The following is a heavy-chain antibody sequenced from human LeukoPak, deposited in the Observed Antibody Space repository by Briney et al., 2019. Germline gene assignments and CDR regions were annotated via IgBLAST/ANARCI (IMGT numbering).Heavy chain of an antibody. J-gene: IGHJ4*02. CDR3: ARGRSRGSDY. CDR1: GFTFSDYY. Sequence: PGGSLRLSCAASGFTFSDYYMSWVRQAPGKGLGWVSYISNSGTYTTSADSLKGRFTISRDNPKSSLYLQMTILRADDSAVYYCARGRSRGSDYWGQGTLVTVSS. V-gene: IGHV3-11*05. D-gene: IGHD3-16*01. CDR2: ISNSGTYT.